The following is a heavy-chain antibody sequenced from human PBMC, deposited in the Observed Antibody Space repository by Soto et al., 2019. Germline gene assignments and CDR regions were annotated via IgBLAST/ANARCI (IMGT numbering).Heavy chain of an antibody. J-gene: IGHJ5*02. CDR1: GYTFTSNG. V-gene: IGHV1-18*01. CDR2: IRAYNGNT. D-gene: IGHD2-15*01. Sequence: GASVKVSCKASGYTFTSNGISWVRQAPGQGLEWMGWIRAYNGNTNYAQKLQGRVPMTTDTSTSTAYMERRSLRSDDTAVYYCARSSSWGSGGTRRENWFDPWGQGTLVTVSS. CDR3: ARSSSWGSGGTRRENWFDP.